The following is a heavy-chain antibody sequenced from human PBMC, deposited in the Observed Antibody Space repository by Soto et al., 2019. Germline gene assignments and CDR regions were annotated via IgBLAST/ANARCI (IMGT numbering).Heavy chain of an antibody. CDR2: IWYDASKQ. Sequence: GGSLRLSCEASGFSFSVYGMHWVRQAPGKGLEWVAVIWYDASKQFYAGSVEGRFTISRDNSKATLYLQMNSLRAEDTAVYHCAAWAEGATEVHWGQGTLVTVSS. J-gene: IGHJ4*02. V-gene: IGHV3-33*01. CDR3: AAWAEGATEVH. CDR1: GFSFSVYG. D-gene: IGHD2-15*01.